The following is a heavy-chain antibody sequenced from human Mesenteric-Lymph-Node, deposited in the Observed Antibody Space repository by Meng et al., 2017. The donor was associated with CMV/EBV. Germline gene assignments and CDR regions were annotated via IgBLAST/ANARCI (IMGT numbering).Heavy chain of an antibody. CDR1: GFTLRSFW. J-gene: IGHJ6*02. CDR2: IKQDGSEK. CDR3: ARYCTSTSCYVSGSYYYYTLDV. V-gene: IGHV3-7*01. D-gene: IGHD2-2*01. Sequence: ESLKTSFAASGFTLRSFWMSGVRQAPGKGPEGVANIKQDGSEKYYVVSVKGRFTISRDNAKNSLYLQMNCLRAEDTAVYYCARYCTSTSCYVSGSYYYYTLDVWGQGTTVTVSS.